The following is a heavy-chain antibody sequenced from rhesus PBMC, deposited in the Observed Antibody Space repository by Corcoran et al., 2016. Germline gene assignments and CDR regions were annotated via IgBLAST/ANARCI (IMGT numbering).Heavy chain of an antibody. Sequence: QVQLQESGPGLVKPSETLSLTCAVSGGSISGYYYWSWIRQPPGKGLEWIGCIYVSGGSNYLNPSLKRRVTLSVDTSKNQFSLKLSSVTAADTAVYYCASAVTGTNYFDYWGQGVLVTVSS. V-gene: IGHV4S14*01. CDR2: IYVSGGSN. CDR3: ASAVTGTNYFDY. CDR1: GGSISGYY. D-gene: IGHD1-26*01. J-gene: IGHJ4*01.